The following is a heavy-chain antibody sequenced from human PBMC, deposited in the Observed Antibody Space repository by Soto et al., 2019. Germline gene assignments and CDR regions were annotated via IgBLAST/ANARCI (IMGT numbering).Heavy chain of an antibody. CDR2: ISGSGDTT. J-gene: IGHJ4*02. Sequence: PGGSLRLSCAASGFTFSSYVMNWVRQAPGKGLEWVSAISGSGDTTYYAESVKGRFTISRDNSEKTLYLQMNSLTAEDTAVYYCAIVPYSPSPLYFHYSGQATLVT. V-gene: IGHV3-23*01. CDR1: GFTFSSYV. CDR3: AIVPYSPSPLYFHY. D-gene: IGHD6-13*01.